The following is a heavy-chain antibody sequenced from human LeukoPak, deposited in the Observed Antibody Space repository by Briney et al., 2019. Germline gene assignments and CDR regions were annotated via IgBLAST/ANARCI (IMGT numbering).Heavy chain of an antibody. CDR1: GFTFSSYA. CDR2: ISGSGGST. J-gene: IGHJ4*02. Sequence: GGSLRLSCAASGFTFSSYAMSWVRQAPGKGLEWVSAISGSGGSTYYADSVKGRFTISRDNSKNTLYLQMNSQRAEDTAVYYCAKRSQIFGVVISPLFDYWGQGTLVTVSS. V-gene: IGHV3-23*01. D-gene: IGHD3-3*01. CDR3: AKRSQIFGVVISPLFDY.